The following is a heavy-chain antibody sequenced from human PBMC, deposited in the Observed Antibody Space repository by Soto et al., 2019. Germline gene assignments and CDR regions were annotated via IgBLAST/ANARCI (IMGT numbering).Heavy chain of an antibody. CDR2: SSAYNGNT. Sequence: QVQLVQSGAEVKKPGASVKVSCKASGYTFTSYGISWVRQAPGQGLEWMGWSSAYNGNTNYAQKLQGRVTMTKDPSTSTAYMELRSLRSDDTAVYYCARDLYYDFWKIHDWYFDLWGRGTLVTVSS. V-gene: IGHV1-18*04. D-gene: IGHD3-3*01. CDR3: ARDLYYDFWKIHDWYFDL. J-gene: IGHJ2*01. CDR1: GYTFTSYG.